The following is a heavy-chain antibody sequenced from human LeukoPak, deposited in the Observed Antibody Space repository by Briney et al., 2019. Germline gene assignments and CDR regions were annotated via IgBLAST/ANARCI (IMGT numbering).Heavy chain of an antibody. D-gene: IGHD5-12*01. V-gene: IGHV3-23*01. CDR3: AKVTGDVSGFDIYYYFGIDV. J-gene: IGHJ6*02. CDR2: ISGSGGST. Sequence: GGSLRLSCAASGFTFSSYAMTWVRQAPGKGLEWVSAISGSGGSTYYADSVKGRFTISRDNSKNTLYLQMNSLRAEDTALYYCAKVTGDVSGFDIYYYFGIDVWGQGTTVTVSS. CDR1: GFTFSSYA.